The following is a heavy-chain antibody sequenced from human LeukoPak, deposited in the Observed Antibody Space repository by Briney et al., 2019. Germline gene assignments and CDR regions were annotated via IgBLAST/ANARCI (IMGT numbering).Heavy chain of an antibody. CDR3: ARSLTYSGYVDY. J-gene: IGHJ4*02. V-gene: IGHV1-8*01. CDR1: GYTFTSYD. CDR2: MNPKSGNT. D-gene: IGHD1-26*01. Sequence: ASVQVSCKASGYTFTSYDINWVRQATGQGLEWMGWMNPKSGNTGYAQKFQGRVTMTRNTYISTAYMALSSLRSADTAVYNCARSLTYSGYVDYWGQGTLVTVSS.